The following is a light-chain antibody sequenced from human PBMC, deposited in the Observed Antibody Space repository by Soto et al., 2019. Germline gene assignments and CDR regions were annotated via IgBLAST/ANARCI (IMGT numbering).Light chain of an antibody. Sequence: QSALTQPASVSGSPGQSITISCTGTSSDVGAYNSVSWYQQYPGKAPKLMIYEVNKRPSGVPDRFSGSKSGNTASLTVSGLQAEDEADYYFSSYAGSDVFVFGTGTKLTVL. V-gene: IGLV2-8*01. CDR3: SSYAGSDVFV. CDR1: SSDVGAYNS. J-gene: IGLJ1*01. CDR2: EVN.